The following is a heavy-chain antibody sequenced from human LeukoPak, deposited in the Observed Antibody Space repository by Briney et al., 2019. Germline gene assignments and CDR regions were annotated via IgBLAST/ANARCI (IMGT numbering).Heavy chain of an antibody. J-gene: IGHJ5*02. Sequence: GESLKISCQGSGYRFASSWNGWVRQLPGKGLEWMGIIYPGDSDTTYSPSFQGQVTISADKSISTAYLQWSTLKASDTAMYFCARYSYDSNGYYYGHLWGQGTLVTVSS. CDR3: ARYSYDSNGYYYGHL. V-gene: IGHV5-51*01. CDR2: IYPGDSDT. D-gene: IGHD3-22*01. CDR1: GYRFASSW.